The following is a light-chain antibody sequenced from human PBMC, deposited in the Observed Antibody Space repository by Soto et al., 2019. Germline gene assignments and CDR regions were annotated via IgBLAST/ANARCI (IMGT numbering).Light chain of an antibody. CDR3: QQYGSSPFT. CDR2: DAS. CDR1: QSVSSSH. Sequence: EIVLTQSPATLSLSPGERATLSCGASQSVSSSHLAWYQQKPGLAPRLLIYDASRRTTGIPGRFSGSGSGTDFTLTISRLEPEDFAVYYCQQYGSSPFTFGPGTKVDIK. J-gene: IGKJ3*01. V-gene: IGKV3D-20*01.